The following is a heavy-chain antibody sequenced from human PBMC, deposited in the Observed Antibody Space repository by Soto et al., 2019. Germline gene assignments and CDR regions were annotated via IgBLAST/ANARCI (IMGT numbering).Heavy chain of an antibody. CDR1: GYTFTSYG. D-gene: IGHD3-22*01. CDR2: ISAYNGNT. CDR3: ARDYYDSSGYYYYYYGVDV. J-gene: IGHJ6*02. V-gene: IGHV1-18*01. Sequence: ASVKVSCKASGYTFTSYGISWVRQAPGQGLEWMGWISAYNGNTNYAQKLQGRVTMTTDTSTSTAYMELRSLRSDDTAVYYCARDYYDSSGYYYYYYGVDVWGQGTTVTVSS.